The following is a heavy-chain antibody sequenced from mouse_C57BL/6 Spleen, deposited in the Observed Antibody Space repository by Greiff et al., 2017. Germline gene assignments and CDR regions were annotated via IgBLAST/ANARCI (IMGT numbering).Heavy chain of an antibody. CDR1: GYAFSSSW. Sequence: VKLQESGPELVKPGASVKISCKASGYAFSSSWMNWVKQRPGKGLEWIGRIYPGDGDTNYNGKFKGKATLTADKSSSTAYMQLSSLTSEDSAVYFCARSPFTTVSYAMYYWGQGTSVTVSS. J-gene: IGHJ4*01. CDR2: IYPGDGDT. V-gene: IGHV1-82*01. D-gene: IGHD1-1*01. CDR3: ARSPFTTVSYAMYY.